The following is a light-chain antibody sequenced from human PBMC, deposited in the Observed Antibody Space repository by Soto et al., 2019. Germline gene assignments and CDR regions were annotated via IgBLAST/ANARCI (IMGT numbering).Light chain of an antibody. CDR2: GAS. V-gene: IGKV3-15*01. CDR1: QSLNRD. CDR3: QQYNNWPGT. Sequence: IVMPQSPATLSMSPGARSTLSCRASQSLNRDLAWYQQKPGQSPRLLIFGASIRATGIPARFSGSGSGTEFTLTIGSLQSEDCALYYCQQYNNWPGTFGQGTKVDIK. J-gene: IGKJ1*01.